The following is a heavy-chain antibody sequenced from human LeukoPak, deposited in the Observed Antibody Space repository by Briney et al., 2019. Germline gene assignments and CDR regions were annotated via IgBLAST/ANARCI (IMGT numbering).Heavy chain of an antibody. CDR1: GSMYNYY. V-gene: IGHV4-59*08. CDR2: IHYNGIT. Sequence: SETLSLTCTVSGSMYNYYWSWIRQPPGKGLEWIGYIHYNGITNYSPSLKSRVTMSLDTSKNQVSLKLNSVSAADTAVYYCARHISSGGTYAHLDYWGQGTLVTVSS. J-gene: IGHJ4*02. CDR3: ARHISSGGTYAHLDY. D-gene: IGHD1-26*01.